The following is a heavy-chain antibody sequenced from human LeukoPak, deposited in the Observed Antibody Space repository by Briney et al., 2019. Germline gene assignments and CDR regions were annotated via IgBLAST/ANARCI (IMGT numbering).Heavy chain of an antibody. V-gene: IGHV3-7*01. J-gene: IGHJ4*02. CDR1: GFTFSSYW. CDR3: ASRSSGWYEPYYFDY. Sequence: GGSLRLSCAASGFTFSSYWMSWVRQAPGKGLEWVANIKQDGSEKYYVDSVKGRFTISRDNAKNSLYLQMNSLRAEDTAVYYCASRSSGWYEPYYFDYWGQGTLVTVSS. D-gene: IGHD6-19*01. CDR2: IKQDGSEK.